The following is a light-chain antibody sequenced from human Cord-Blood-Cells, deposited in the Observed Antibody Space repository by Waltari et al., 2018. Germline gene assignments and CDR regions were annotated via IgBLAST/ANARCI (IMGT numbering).Light chain of an antibody. V-gene: IGKV1-39*01. J-gene: IGKJ4*01. CDR1: QSISSY. Sequence: DIQMTQSPSSLSASVGDRVTITCRASQSISSYLNWYQQKPGKAPKLLIYAASSLQSGVPSRFSGSGSGTDFTLTISSLQPEDFATYYCQQSYCTPRTFGGGTKVEI. CDR3: QQSYCTPRT. CDR2: AAS.